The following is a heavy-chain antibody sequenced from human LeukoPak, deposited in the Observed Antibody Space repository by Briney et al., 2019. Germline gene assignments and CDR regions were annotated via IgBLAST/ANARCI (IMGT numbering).Heavy chain of an antibody. D-gene: IGHD3-9*01. V-gene: IGHV1-24*01. CDR3: ARVLGYDILTGYYGYNWFDP. CDR1: GYTLTELS. CDR2: FDPEDGET. J-gene: IGHJ5*02. Sequence: ASVKVSCKVSGYTLTELSMHWVRQAPGKGLEWMGGFDPEDGETIYAQKFQGRVTMTEDTSTDTAYMELRSLRSDDTAVYYCARVLGYDILTGYYGYNWFDPWGQGTLVTVSS.